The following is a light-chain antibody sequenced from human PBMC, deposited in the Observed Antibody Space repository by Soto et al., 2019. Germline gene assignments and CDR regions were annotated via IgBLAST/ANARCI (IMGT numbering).Light chain of an antibody. V-gene: IGLV2-14*03. CDR1: NSDIGGYDY. CDR3: SSYVVTSAQVI. J-gene: IGLJ2*01. Sequence: QSALTQPASVSGSPGQSISISCTGTNSDIGGYDYVSWYQPPPGKAPKLMISGXXXXXXXXXXXXXXSKSGNTASLTISGXXXEDXXXXYCSSYVVTSAQVIFGGGTKLTVL. CDR2: GXX.